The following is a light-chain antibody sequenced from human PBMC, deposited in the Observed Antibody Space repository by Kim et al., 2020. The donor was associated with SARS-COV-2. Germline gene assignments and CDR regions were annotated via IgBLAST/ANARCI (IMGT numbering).Light chain of an antibody. Sequence: SYELTQPLSVSVALGQTASISCGGDQIETEHVQWYQQKAGQAPMLVIYRENNRPSGIPERFSGSNSGNTVTLTISVAQVGDEAEYYCQVWDNSGIFGGGTQLTVL. CDR2: REN. V-gene: IGLV3-9*01. J-gene: IGLJ2*01. CDR1: QIETEH. CDR3: QVWDNSGI.